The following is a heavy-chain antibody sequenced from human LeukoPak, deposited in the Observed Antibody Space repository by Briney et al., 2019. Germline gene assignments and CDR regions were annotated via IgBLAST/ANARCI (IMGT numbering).Heavy chain of an antibody. D-gene: IGHD6-19*01. V-gene: IGHV1-69*02. CDR2: IIPILGIA. CDR1: GGTFSSYT. J-gene: IGHJ6*02. CDR3: ARFSSGTGVDV. Sequence: SVKVSCKATGGTFSSYTISWVRQAPGQGLEWMGRIIPILGIANYAQKFQGSVTITADKSTSTAYMELSSLRSEDTAVYYCARFSSGTGVDVWGQGTTVTVSS.